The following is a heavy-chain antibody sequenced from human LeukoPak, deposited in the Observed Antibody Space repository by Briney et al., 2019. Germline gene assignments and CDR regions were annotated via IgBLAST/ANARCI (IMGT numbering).Heavy chain of an antibody. CDR1: GGSISGYY. V-gene: IGHV4-59*01. J-gene: IGHJ4*02. CDR3: ARLRDNSGYHFDY. Sequence: SETLSLTCTVSGGSISGYYWSWIRQPPGKGLEWIGYIYYSGSTNYNPSLKSRVTISLDTSKNQFSLRLGAVTAADTAVYYCARLRDNSGYHFDYWGQGALVTASS. D-gene: IGHD3-22*01. CDR2: IYYSGST.